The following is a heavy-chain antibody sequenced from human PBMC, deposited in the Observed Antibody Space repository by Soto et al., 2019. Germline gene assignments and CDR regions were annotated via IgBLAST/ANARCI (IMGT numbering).Heavy chain of an antibody. J-gene: IGHJ4*02. CDR1: GYTFNSYG. V-gene: IGHV1-18*01. CDR2: ISAYNGNT. CDR3: AGYFWSGQLPFYFDQ. D-gene: IGHD3-3*01. Sequence: QVLLVQSGAEVKKPGASVKVSCKASGYTFNSYGVSWVRQAPGQGLEWMGWISAYNGNTKYSQKLQGRVTMTIDTSTSSAYLEVRSLRSDDTATYYCAGYFWSGQLPFYFDQWGQGTLVTVPS.